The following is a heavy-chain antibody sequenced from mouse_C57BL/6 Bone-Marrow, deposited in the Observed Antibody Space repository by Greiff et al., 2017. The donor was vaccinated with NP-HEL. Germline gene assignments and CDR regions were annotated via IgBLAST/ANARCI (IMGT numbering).Heavy chain of an antibody. J-gene: IGHJ4*01. V-gene: IGHV10-1*01. Sequence: VKDRFTISRDDSESMLYLQMNNLKTEDTAMYYCVRLDYGSSSYYYAMDYWGQGTSVTVSS. D-gene: IGHD1-1*01. CDR3: VRLDYGSSSYYYAMDY.